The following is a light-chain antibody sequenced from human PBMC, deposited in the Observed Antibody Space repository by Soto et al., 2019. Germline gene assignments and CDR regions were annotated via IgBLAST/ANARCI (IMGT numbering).Light chain of an antibody. CDR2: TAS. V-gene: IGKV3-20*01. CDR1: QSVSSSS. Sequence: IMLSQSPGSVSLSPLEIATLSFMASQSVSSSSLAWYQQRPGQAPRLLIFTASSRATGTPDRFSGSGSGTDFTLTISRLEPEDFAVYYCQLYGTSPPYTFGPGTRLEIK. J-gene: IGKJ5*01. CDR3: QLYGTSPPYT.